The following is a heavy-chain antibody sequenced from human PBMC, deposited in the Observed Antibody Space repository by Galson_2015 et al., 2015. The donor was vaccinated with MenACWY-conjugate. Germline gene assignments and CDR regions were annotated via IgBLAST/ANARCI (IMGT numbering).Heavy chain of an antibody. Sequence: SETLSLTCAVHSGSFSGFFRAWMRQPPGKGLEWIGEINHSGSTYYNPSLKGRVTISTDTSKNQFSLRLSSVTAADTAVYFCGTGNGGFEIWGPGPIVIVSS. D-gene: IGHD2-8*01. J-gene: IGHJ3*02. V-gene: IGHV4-34*01. CDR1: SGSFSGFF. CDR3: GTGNGGFEI. CDR2: INHSGST.